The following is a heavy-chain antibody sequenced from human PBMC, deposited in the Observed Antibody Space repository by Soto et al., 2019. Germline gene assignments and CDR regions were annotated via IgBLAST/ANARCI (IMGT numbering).Heavy chain of an antibody. V-gene: IGHV1-8*01. J-gene: IGHJ6*02. Sequence: QVQLVQSGAEVRKPGASVKVSCKASGYTFTSYDINWVRQATGQGLEWMGWMHPNSGNTGYAQKFQGRVTMTRNTSISTAYMELSSLRSEDTAVYYCARAGDSGYDYGEGGYYGMDVWGQGTTVTVSS. CDR2: MHPNSGNT. CDR1: GYTFTSYD. CDR3: ARAGDSGYDYGEGGYYGMDV. D-gene: IGHD5-12*01.